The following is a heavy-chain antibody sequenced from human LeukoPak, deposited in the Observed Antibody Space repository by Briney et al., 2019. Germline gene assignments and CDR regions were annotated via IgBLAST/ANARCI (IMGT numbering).Heavy chain of an antibody. CDR1: GFTFSNYA. Sequence: PGGSLRLSCAASGFTFSNYAMSWVRQAPGKGLEWVSTIIGSGGSTYYADSVKGRFTISRDNFKNMLYLDMNSLRAEDTAVYYCAKDPGGSRVDEYFQHWGQGTLVTVS. V-gene: IGHV3-23*01. D-gene: IGHD2-15*01. J-gene: IGHJ1*01. CDR3: AKDPGGSRVDEYFQH. CDR2: IIGSGGST.